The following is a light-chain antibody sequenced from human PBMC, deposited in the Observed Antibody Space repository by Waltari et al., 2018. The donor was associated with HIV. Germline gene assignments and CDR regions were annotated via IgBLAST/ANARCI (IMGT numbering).Light chain of an antibody. CDR1: SSNIGNNY. CDR2: DNN. Sequence: QSVLTQPPSVSAAPGQKVTIPCSGSSSNIGNNYVSWYQQLPGTAPKLLIYDNNKRPSRLPDRFSASKSGTSATLGITGLQTGDEADYYCGTWDSRLSARVFGGGTKLTVL. CDR3: GTWDSRLSARV. V-gene: IGLV1-51*01. J-gene: IGLJ3*02.